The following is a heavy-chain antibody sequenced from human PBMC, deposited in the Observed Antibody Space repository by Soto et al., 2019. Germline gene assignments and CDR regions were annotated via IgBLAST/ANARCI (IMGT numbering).Heavy chain of an antibody. Sequence: QLQLQESGPGLVKPSETLSLTCTVSGGSISSSSYYWGWIRQPPGKGLEWIGSIYYSGSTYYNPYLKSRVTISVDXYKXQXFLKLSSVTAADTAVYYCASQDIVVVPAAPMGGMDVWGQGTTVTVSS. CDR2: IYYSGST. D-gene: IGHD2-2*01. J-gene: IGHJ6*02. CDR1: GGSISSSSYY. CDR3: ASQDIVVVPAAPMGGMDV. V-gene: IGHV4-39*01.